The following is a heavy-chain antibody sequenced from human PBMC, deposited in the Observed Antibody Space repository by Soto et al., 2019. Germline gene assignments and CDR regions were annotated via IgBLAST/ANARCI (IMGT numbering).Heavy chain of an antibody. CDR2: ISYDGSKE. V-gene: IGHV3-30*03. CDR3: ARPKYSSSSVDQRHYGMDI. D-gene: IGHD6-6*01. J-gene: IGHJ6*02. Sequence: QVQLVESGGGVVQPGRSLRLSCEASRFTFSNYAMHWVRQAPGKGLEWVAVISYDGSKEYYADSVKGRITISRDNSKNTLYLQINSLRGEDTAVYYCARPKYSSSSVDQRHYGMDIWGQGTTVTVPS. CDR1: RFTFSNYA.